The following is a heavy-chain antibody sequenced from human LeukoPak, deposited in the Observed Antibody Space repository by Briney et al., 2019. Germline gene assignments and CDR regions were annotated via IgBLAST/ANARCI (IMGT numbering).Heavy chain of an antibody. CDR1: GFTFNSYS. V-gene: IGHV3-21*01. CDR2: ISSSSDYI. CDR3: ARDRQGSGSYPMDV. J-gene: IGHJ6*03. Sequence: GGSLRLSCAASGFTFNSYSMNWVRQAPGKGLEWVSSISSSSDYIYYADSVKGRFTISRDNAKNSVYLQMNSLRAEDTAVYSCARDRQGSGSYPMDVWGKGTTVTVSS. D-gene: IGHD1-26*01.